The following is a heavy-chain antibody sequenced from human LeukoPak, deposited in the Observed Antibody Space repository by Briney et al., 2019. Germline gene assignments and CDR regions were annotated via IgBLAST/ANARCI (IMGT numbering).Heavy chain of an antibody. CDR3: ARVTSYYYNTSGDYYFDH. V-gene: IGHV3-7*04. CDR1: GFTFSTYR. Sequence: PGGSLRLSCVASGFTFSTYRMSWVRQAPGKGVVGGANIIQDGSAKNYVDSVKGRFTISRDNAKNSLYLQMNSLRAEDTAVYYCARVTSYYYNTSGDYYFDHWGQGTLVTVSS. D-gene: IGHD3-22*01. CDR2: IIQDGSAK. J-gene: IGHJ4*02.